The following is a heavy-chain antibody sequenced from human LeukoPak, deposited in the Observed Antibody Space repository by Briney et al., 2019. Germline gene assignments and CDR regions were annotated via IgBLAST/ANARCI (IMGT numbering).Heavy chain of an antibody. CDR3: ARVLGSVLDY. V-gene: IGHV3-53*01. J-gene: IGHJ4*02. CDR2: IYSGGST. CDR1: GFAVSSNY. D-gene: IGHD3-10*01. Sequence: GGSLRLSCAASGFAVSSNYMSWVRQAAGKGLEWVSIIYSGGSTYYADSVKGRFTISRDNSKNTLSLQLNSLRAEDTAVYYCARVLGSVLDYWGQGTLVTVSS.